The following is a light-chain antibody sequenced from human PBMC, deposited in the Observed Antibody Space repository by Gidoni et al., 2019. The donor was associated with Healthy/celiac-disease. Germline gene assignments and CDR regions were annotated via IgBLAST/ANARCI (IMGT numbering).Light chain of an antibody. CDR1: QSVSSSY. V-gene: IGKV3-20*01. CDR3: QQYGSSPLT. J-gene: IGKJ1*01. Sequence: EIVLTQSPGTLSLSPGERATLSCRGSQSVSSSYLAWYQQKPGQAPRLLIYGESSRATGIPVRFSGSGSGTDFTLTISRLEPEDFAVYYCQQYGSSPLTFGQGTKVEIK. CDR2: GES.